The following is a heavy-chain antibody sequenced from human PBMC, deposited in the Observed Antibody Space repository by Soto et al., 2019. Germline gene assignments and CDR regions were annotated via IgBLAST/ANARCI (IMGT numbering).Heavy chain of an antibody. D-gene: IGHD1-1*01. J-gene: IGHJ4*02. CDR1: GFSFSSYA. Sequence: GGSLRLSCAGSGFSFSSYAMSWVRQAPGKGLEWVSGISGGGVGTYYAASVKGRFTISRDNSKNTLYLQMNSLRAEDTAVYYCAKDLMVATTTDYWGQGTLVTVSS. CDR2: ISGGGVGT. CDR3: AKDLMVATTTDY. V-gene: IGHV3-23*01.